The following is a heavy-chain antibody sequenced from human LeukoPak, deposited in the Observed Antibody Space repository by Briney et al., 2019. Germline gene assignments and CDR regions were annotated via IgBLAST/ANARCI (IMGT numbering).Heavy chain of an antibody. Sequence: ASVKVSCKASGYTFTGYYMHWVRQAPGQGLEWMGRINPNSGGTNYAQKFQGRVTMTRDTSISTAYMELSRQRSDDTAVYYCARDSGSGYYFDYWGQGTLVTVSS. CDR3: ARDSGSGYYFDY. D-gene: IGHD3-22*01. J-gene: IGHJ4*02. CDR1: GYTFTGYY. CDR2: INPNSGGT. V-gene: IGHV1-2*06.